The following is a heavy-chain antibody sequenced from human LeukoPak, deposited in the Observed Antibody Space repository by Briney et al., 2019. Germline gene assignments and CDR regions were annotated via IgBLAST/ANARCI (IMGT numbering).Heavy chain of an antibody. CDR3: ARLPRWDIVVVPAAIVDY. V-gene: IGHV4-39*01. J-gene: IGHJ4*02. D-gene: IGHD2-2*02. Sequence: KASETLSLTCTVSGGSISSSSYYWGWIRQPPGKGLEWIGSIYYSGSTYYNPSLKSRVTISVDTSKNQFSLKLSSVTAADTAVYYCARLPRWDIVVVPAAIVDYWGQGTLVIVSS. CDR1: GGSISSSSYY. CDR2: IYYSGST.